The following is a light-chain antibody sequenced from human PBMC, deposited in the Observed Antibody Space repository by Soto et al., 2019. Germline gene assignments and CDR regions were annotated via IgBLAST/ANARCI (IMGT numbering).Light chain of an antibody. Sequence: QSALTQPPSASGSPGQSVTISCTGTSSDVGGYNYVSWYQQHPGKAPKLIIYEVSKRPSGVPDRFSGSKSGNTASLTVSGLQAEDEADYYCSSFADGSNLLFGGGTKLTVL. CDR3: SSFADGSNLL. J-gene: IGLJ2*01. CDR1: SSDVGGYNY. V-gene: IGLV2-8*01. CDR2: EVS.